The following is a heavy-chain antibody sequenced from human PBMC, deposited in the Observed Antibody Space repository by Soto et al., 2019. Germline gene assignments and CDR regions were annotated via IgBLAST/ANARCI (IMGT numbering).Heavy chain of an antibody. CDR3: ASAVAGTMGAYYYGMDV. Sequence: QVQLVQSGAEVKKPGSSVKVSCKASGGTFSSYAISWVRQAPGQGLEWMGGIIPIFGTANYSQKFQGRVTITADESKSTAYMERSSLRSEDTAVYYCASAVAGTMGAYYYGMDVWGQGTTVTVSS. CDR1: GGTFSSYA. V-gene: IGHV1-69*01. J-gene: IGHJ6*02. D-gene: IGHD6-19*01. CDR2: IIPIFGTA.